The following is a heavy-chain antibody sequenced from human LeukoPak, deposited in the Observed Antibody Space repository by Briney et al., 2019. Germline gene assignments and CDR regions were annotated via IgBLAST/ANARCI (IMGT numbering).Heavy chain of an antibody. CDR1: AYTFTGYY. V-gene: IGHV1-2*02. J-gene: IGHJ4*02. CDR3: ARDLGYCSSTPCSDY. D-gene: IGHD2-2*01. CDR2: INPNNGGT. Sequence: ASVKVSCKASAYTFTGYYIHWVRQAPGQGLEWMGWINPNNGGTNYAQKFQGRVTMTRDTSIGTAYMELSRLKSDDTAVYYCARDLGYCSSTPCSDYWGQGTLVTVSS.